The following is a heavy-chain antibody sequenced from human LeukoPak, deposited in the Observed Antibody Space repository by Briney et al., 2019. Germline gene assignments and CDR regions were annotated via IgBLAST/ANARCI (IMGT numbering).Heavy chain of an antibody. V-gene: IGHV3-23*05. CDR1: GFTFSSYE. Sequence: PGGSLRLSCAASGFTFSSYEMNWVRQAPGKGLEWVSSIYSGTTHYSDSVKGRFTISRDNSKNTLYLQMNSLRAEDTAVYYCAKKYSTGLDPWGQGTLVTVSS. CDR3: AKKYSTGLDP. CDR2: IYSGTT. D-gene: IGHD1-26*01. J-gene: IGHJ5*02.